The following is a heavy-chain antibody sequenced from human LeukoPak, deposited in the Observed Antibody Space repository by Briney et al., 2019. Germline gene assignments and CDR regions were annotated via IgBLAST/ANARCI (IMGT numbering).Heavy chain of an antibody. V-gene: IGHV4-4*02. CDR2: IYHSGST. Sequence: SGTLSLTCAVSGGSISSGNWWSGFGKPPGKGLEWIGEIYHSGSTNYNPSLKSRVTISVDKSKNKFSLKLSSVTAADTAVYYCARRAFGGVIVFPQMFDYWGQGTLVTVSS. D-gene: IGHD3-16*02. J-gene: IGHJ4*02. CDR1: GGSISSGNW. CDR3: ARRAFGGVIVFPQMFDY.